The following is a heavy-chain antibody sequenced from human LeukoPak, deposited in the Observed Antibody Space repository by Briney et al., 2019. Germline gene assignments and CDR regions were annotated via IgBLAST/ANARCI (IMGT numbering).Heavy chain of an antibody. CDR1: GYTFTTYD. CDR2: MNPISGNT. CDR3: AREYYYDSSGYLHWYFDL. J-gene: IGHJ2*01. V-gene: IGHV1-8*01. D-gene: IGHD3-22*01. Sequence: ASVKVSCKASGYTFTTYDINWVRQATGQGLEWMGWMNPISGNTGYAQKFQGRVTITRNTSISTAYMELSSLRSEGTAVYYCAREYYYDSSGYLHWYFDLWGRGTLVTVSS.